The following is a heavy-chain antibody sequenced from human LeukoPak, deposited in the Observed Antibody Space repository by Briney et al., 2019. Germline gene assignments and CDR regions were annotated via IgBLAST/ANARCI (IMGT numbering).Heavy chain of an antibody. CDR3: ARGLKWELPYFDY. CDR2: INPNSGGT. CDR1: EYTFTGYY. J-gene: IGHJ4*02. Sequence: ASVKVSCKASEYTFTGYYMHWVRQAPGQGLEWMGWINPNSGGTKYAQKFQGRVTMTRDTSITTAFMDLSRLRSDDTAVYYCARGLKWELPYFDYWGQGALVTVSS. V-gene: IGHV1-2*02. D-gene: IGHD1-26*01.